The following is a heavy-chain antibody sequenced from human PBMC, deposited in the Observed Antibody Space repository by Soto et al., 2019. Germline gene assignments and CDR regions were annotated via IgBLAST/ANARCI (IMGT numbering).Heavy chain of an antibody. Sequence: VQLVESGGGVVQPGRSLRLSCAASGFTFSSYGMHWVRQAPGKGLEWVAVISYDGSNKYYADSVKGRFTISRDNSKNTLYLQMNSLRAEDTAVYYCAKERRLSYCSSTSCYDYYYYGMDVWGQGTTVTVSS. CDR1: GFTFSSYG. J-gene: IGHJ6*02. CDR2: ISYDGSNK. V-gene: IGHV3-30*18. CDR3: AKERRLSYCSSTSCYDYYYYGMDV. D-gene: IGHD2-2*01.